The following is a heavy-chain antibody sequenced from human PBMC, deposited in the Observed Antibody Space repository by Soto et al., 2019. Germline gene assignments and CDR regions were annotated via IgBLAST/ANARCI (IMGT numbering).Heavy chain of an antibody. V-gene: IGHV1-69*01. Sequence: QVQLVQSGAEVKKPGSSVKVSCKASGGTFSSYAISWVRQAPGQGLEWMGGIIPIFGTANYAQKFQGRVTSTADESTSTAYMELSSLRSEDTAVYYCARERLGYCSGGSCYWFDPWGQGTLVTVSS. D-gene: IGHD2-15*01. CDR3: ARERLGYCSGGSCYWFDP. CDR1: GGTFSSYA. CDR2: IIPIFGTA. J-gene: IGHJ5*02.